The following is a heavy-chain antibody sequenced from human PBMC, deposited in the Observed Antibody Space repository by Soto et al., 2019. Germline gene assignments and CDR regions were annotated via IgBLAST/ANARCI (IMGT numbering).Heavy chain of an antibody. CDR2: IKTRSEGEAT. CDR3: TTGSVEGV. J-gene: IGHJ6*02. Sequence: EVQLVESGGGLVKPGGSLRLSCAASVFSISNAWMNWVRQAPGKGLEWVGRIKTRSEGEATDYAAPLKDRFTISRDDSKNTLFLQMNSLKTEDTAVYYCTTGSVEGVWGQGATVIVSS. CDR1: VFSISNAW. D-gene: IGHD2-15*01. V-gene: IGHV3-15*07.